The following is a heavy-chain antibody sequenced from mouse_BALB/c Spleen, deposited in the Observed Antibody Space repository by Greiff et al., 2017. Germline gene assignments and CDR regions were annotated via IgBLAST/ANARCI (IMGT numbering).Heavy chain of an antibody. J-gene: IGHJ2*01. CDR2: ISYDGSN. CDR3: ASRNYYGYDDYFDY. V-gene: IGHV3-6*02. CDR1: GYSITSGYY. D-gene: IGHD2-2*01. Sequence: ESGPGLVKPSQSLSLTCSVTGYSITSGYYWNWIRQFPGNKLEWMGYISYDGSNNYNPSLKNRISITRDTSKNQFFLKLNSVTTEDTATYYCASRNYYGYDDYFDYWGQGTTLTVSS.